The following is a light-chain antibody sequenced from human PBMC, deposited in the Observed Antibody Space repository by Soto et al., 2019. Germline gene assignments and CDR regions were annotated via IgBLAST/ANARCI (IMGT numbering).Light chain of an antibody. CDR2: DAS. CDR1: QDISNY. V-gene: IGKV1-33*01. Sequence: DIQMTQSPSSLSASVGDRVTITCQASQDISNYLNWYQQKPGKAPKLLIYDASNLETGVPSRFSGSGSGTDFTFTISSLKPEDIATYYCQQYYNLPLTLRGWTKLDTK. CDR3: QQYYNLPLT. J-gene: IGKJ4*01.